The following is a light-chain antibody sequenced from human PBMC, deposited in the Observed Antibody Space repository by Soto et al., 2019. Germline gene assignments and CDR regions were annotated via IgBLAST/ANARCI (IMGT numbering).Light chain of an antibody. CDR2: AAS. J-gene: IGKJ1*01. V-gene: IGKV3-15*01. CDR1: QSIATN. CDR3: QQFNGWPPWT. Sequence: EILMTQSPATLSVSPGETATLSCRASQSIATNLAWYQQKPGQAPRLLIYAASPRATGVPDRFTGSGSGTEFTLTISSLQSDDVAVYYCQQFNGWPPWTFGLGTKVDFK.